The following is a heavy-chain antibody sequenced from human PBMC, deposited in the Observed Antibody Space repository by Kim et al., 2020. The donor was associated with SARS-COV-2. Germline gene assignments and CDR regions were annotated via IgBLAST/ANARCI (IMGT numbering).Heavy chain of an antibody. CDR1: GFTVSSNY. D-gene: IGHD6-6*01. CDR2: IYSGGST. V-gene: IGHV3-53*01. Sequence: GGSLRLSCAASGFTVSSNYMSWVRQAPGKGLEWVSVIYSGGSTYYADSVKGRFTISRDNSKNTLYLQMNSLRAEDTAVYYCASFGGRVTQSEKEYSSSSGIDYWGQGTLVTVSS. J-gene: IGHJ4*02. CDR3: ASFGGRVTQSEKEYSSSSGIDY.